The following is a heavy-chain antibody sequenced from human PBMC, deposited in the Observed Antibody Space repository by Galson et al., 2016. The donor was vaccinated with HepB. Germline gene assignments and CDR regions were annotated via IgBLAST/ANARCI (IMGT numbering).Heavy chain of an antibody. CDR1: GFTFSRSD. D-gene: IGHD1/OR15-1a*01. Sequence: SLRLSCAASGFTFSRSDMHWVRQAAGKGLEWVSAIGTGGDTYYPGSVKDRFTISRENARNSLYLQMNSLTVGDTAVYYCVREGLSRNRDDWYFDLWGRGTLVTVSS. CDR3: VREGLSRNRDDWYFDL. CDR2: IGTGGDT. J-gene: IGHJ2*01. V-gene: IGHV3-13*04.